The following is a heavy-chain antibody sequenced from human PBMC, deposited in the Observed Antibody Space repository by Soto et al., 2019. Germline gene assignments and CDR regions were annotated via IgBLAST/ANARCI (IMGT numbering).Heavy chain of an antibody. CDR1: GYSFTSYW. Sequence: PGESLKISCKGSGYSFTSYWIGWVRQMPGKGLEWMGIIYPGDSDTRYSPSFQGQVTISADKSISTAYLQWSSLKASDTAMYYCAREGRYCSGGSCYSPYFDYWGQGTLVTVSS. J-gene: IGHJ4*02. D-gene: IGHD2-15*01. V-gene: IGHV5-51*01. CDR3: AREGRYCSGGSCYSPYFDY. CDR2: IYPGDSDT.